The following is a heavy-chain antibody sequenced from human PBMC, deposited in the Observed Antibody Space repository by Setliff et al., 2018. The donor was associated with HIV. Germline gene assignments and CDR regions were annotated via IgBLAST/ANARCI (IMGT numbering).Heavy chain of an antibody. CDR3: ATDNREGVGTPYYFDY. D-gene: IGHD1-7*01. Sequence: ASVKVSCKVSGYTLTKLSMHWVRQAPEKGLEWMGGFDPELGETFFAQNFRCRLTMTQDTSTDTAYMELTSLRSDDTAMYYCATDNREGVGTPYYFDYWGQGTQVTVSS. V-gene: IGHV1-24*01. J-gene: IGHJ4*02. CDR2: FDPELGET. CDR1: GYTLTKLS.